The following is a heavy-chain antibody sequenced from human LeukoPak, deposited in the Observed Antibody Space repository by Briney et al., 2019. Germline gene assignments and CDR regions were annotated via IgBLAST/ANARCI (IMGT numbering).Heavy chain of an antibody. D-gene: IGHD2-2*01. J-gene: IGHJ4*02. CDR1: GGSISSGSYY. CDR2: IYTSGST. CDR3: ARGAPPRGVVVPAAPEGLDY. Sequence: SETLPLTCTVSGGSISSGSYYWSWIRQPAGKGLEWIGRIYTSGSTNYNPSLKSRVTISVDTSKNQFSLKLSSVTAADTAVYYSARGAPPRGVVVPAAPEGLDYWGQGTLVTVSS. V-gene: IGHV4-61*02.